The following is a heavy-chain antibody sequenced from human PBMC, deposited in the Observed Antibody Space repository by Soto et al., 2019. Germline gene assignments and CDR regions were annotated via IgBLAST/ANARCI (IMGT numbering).Heavy chain of an antibody. J-gene: IGHJ4*02. CDR2: ISGGGDTT. V-gene: IGHV3-23*04. Sequence: EVQLVESGGGLVQPGGSLRLSCAASGFTFNNYAMTWVRQAPGKGLEWVSAISGGGDTTSYADSVKGRFTVSRDGSKNTLYLQMSSPRAEDTALYYCAKGRGGSGSLTPRVDFWGQGTLVTVSS. CDR1: GFTFNNYA. CDR3: AKGRGGSGSLTPRVDF. D-gene: IGHD3-10*01.